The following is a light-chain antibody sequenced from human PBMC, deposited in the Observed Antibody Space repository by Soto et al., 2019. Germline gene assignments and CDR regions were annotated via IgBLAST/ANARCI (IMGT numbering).Light chain of an antibody. J-gene: IGKJ1*01. CDR1: QSINGW. CDR3: QQYNSYST. Sequence: DIQMTQSPSTLSASVGDRVTVTCRASQSINGWLAWYQQKPGKAPKLLIYEASGLETGVPSRFSGSGSGTEFTLTISSLQPDDFATYYCQQYNSYSTFGQGTKVDIK. V-gene: IGKV1-5*03. CDR2: EAS.